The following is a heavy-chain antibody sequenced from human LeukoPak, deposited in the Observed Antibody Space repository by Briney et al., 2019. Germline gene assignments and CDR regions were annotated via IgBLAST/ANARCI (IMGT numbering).Heavy chain of an antibody. CDR1: GGSISSYY. Sequence: PSETLSLTCTVSGGSISSYYWSWIRQPPGKGLEWIGYIYYSGSTNYNPSLKSRVTISVDTSKNQFSLKLSSVTAADTAVYYCARDRSRYDFWSANWDYYGMDVWGQGTTVIVSS. J-gene: IGHJ6*02. V-gene: IGHV4-59*01. CDR2: IYYSGST. D-gene: IGHD3-3*01. CDR3: ARDRSRYDFWSANWDYYGMDV.